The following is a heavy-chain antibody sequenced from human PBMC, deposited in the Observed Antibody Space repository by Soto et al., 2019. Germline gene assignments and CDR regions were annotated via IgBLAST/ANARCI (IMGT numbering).Heavy chain of an antibody. J-gene: IGHJ5*02. V-gene: IGHV3-21*06. Sequence: PGGSLRLSCEGSGFSFRDYSINWFRQAPGKGLEWVAFTSSSGQYIKYADSVKGRFTISRDNAKNSVHLQMNNLRVEDTAIYYCAREARYDTLTGYLWGQGTRVTVSS. CDR1: GFSFRDYS. CDR2: TSSSGQYI. D-gene: IGHD3-9*01. CDR3: AREARYDTLTGYL.